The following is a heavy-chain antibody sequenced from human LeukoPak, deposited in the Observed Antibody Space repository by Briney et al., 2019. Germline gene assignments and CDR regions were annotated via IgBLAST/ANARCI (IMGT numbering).Heavy chain of an antibody. CDR3: ARVSDLDFWSGYYLFDY. V-gene: IGHV4-59*01. CDR1: GGSISSYY. D-gene: IGHD3-3*01. CDR2: IYYSGST. J-gene: IGHJ4*02. Sequence: SETLSLTCTVSGGSISSYYWSWIRQPPGKGLEWIGDIYYSGSTNYNPSLKSRVTISVDTSKNQFSLKLSSVTAADTAVYYCARVSDLDFWSGYYLFDYWGQGTLVTVSS.